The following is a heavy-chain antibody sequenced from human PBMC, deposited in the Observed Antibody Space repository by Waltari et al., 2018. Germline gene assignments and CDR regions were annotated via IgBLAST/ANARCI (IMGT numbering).Heavy chain of an antibody. D-gene: IGHD2-21*01. J-gene: IGHJ4*02. CDR1: GGSSSGYY. V-gene: IGHV4-34*01. Sequence: QVQLQQWGAGLLRPSETLSLTCDMYGGSSSGYYWSWIRQPPGKGLEWIGELNHSGGTLYNPSLKSRVTISVDTSKNQFSLRLNSVTAADTAVYYCAVGMLIAIPLHYWGQGALVTVSS. CDR2: LNHSGGT. CDR3: AVGMLIAIPLHY.